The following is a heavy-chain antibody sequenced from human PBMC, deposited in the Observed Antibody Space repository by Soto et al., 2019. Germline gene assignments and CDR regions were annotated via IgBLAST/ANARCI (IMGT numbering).Heavy chain of an antibody. CDR3: AKDFYGDYPDYFGS. Sequence: EVQLLESGGGLVQPGGSLRLSCAASEFTFSSSAMGWVRQAPGKGLEWVSGIRCSVGSTYYADSVEGRFTISRDNSKNTLYLQMNSLRAEDTAVYYCAKDFYGDYPDYFGSWGQGTRVTVSS. D-gene: IGHD4-17*01. V-gene: IGHV3-23*01. CDR1: EFTFSSSA. J-gene: IGHJ4*02. CDR2: IRCSVGST.